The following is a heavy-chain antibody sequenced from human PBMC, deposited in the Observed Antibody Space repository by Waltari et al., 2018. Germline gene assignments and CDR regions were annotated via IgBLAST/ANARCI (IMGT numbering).Heavy chain of an antibody. J-gene: IGHJ4*02. CDR1: GGSISSYY. Sequence: QVQLQESGPGLVKPSETLSLTCTVSGGSISSYYWSWIRQPPGKGLEWIGYIYYSGSTNYNPSIKSRVTISVDTSKNQFSLKLSSVTAADTAVYYCASSSSGWYQNFDYWGQGTLVTVSS. CDR3: ASSSSGWYQNFDY. CDR2: IYYSGST. D-gene: IGHD6-19*01. V-gene: IGHV4-59*01.